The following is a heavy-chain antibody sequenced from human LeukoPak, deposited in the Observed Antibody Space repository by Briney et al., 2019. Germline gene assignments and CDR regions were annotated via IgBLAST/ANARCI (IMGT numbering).Heavy chain of an antibody. D-gene: IGHD6-19*01. V-gene: IGHV4-61*05. CDR1: GGSISSSSYY. J-gene: IGHJ4*02. CDR3: ARHDSGWFGLDH. Sequence: PSETLSLTCTVSGGSISSSSYYWGWIRQPPGKGLEWIGYIYYSGSTNYNPSLKSRVTLLVDTSKNQFSLKLTSVTAADTAVYYCARHDSGWFGLDHWGQGTLVTVSS. CDR2: IYYSGST.